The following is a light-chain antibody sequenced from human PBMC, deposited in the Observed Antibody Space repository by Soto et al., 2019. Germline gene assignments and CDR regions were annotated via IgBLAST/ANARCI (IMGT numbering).Light chain of an antibody. J-gene: IGKJ1*01. CDR2: GAS. CDR1: QSVSSTY. V-gene: IGKV3-20*01. CDR3: QQYGSSPPWT. Sequence: EIVLTQSPGTLSLSPGERATLSCRASQSVSSTYLAWYQHKPGQGPRLLIYGASSRATGVPDRFSGSGSGTDFTLTLSRLEPEDFAGYYCQQYGSSPPWTFGQGTKVEIK.